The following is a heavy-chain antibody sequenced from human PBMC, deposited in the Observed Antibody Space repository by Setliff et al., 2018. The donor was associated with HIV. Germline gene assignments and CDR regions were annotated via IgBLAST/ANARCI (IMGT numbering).Heavy chain of an antibody. D-gene: IGHD2-21*02. J-gene: IGHJ4*02. CDR1: AVPFSNYY. Sequence: ETLSLTCGLNAVPFSNYYWNWIRQSPEKGLEWIVEVNHNGNINYNPSLQSRVTVSVDTSKPQFSLEMSSLTAADTAVYYCAITLVGVTTEMYWGQGTLVTVSS. CDR2: VNHNGNI. CDR3: AITLVGVTTEMY. V-gene: IGHV4-34*01.